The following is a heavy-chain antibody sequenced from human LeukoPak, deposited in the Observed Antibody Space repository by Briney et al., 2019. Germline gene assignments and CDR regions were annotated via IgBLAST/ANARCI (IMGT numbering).Heavy chain of an antibody. CDR1: GFTFTSYW. CDR2: ISYDGSNK. V-gene: IGHV3-30*18. CDR3: AKDDGSGSSGWLVDY. D-gene: IGHD6-19*01. J-gene: IGHJ4*02. Sequence: PGGSLRLSCTASGFTFTSYWMQWVRQAPGKGLEWVAVISYDGSNKYYADSVKGRFTISRDNSKNTLYLQMNSLRAEDTAVYYCAKDDGSGSSGWLVDYWGQGTLVTVSS.